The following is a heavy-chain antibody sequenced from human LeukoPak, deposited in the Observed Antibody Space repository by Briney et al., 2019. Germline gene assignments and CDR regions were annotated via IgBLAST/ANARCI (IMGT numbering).Heavy chain of an antibody. Sequence: PGGSLRLSCAASGFTFSSYSMNWVRQAPGKGLEWVSSISSSSSYIYYADSVKGRFTISRDNSKNTLYLQMNSLRAEDTAVYYCAKASGSYCSSCYFDYWGQGTLVTVSS. J-gene: IGHJ4*02. CDR2: ISSSSSYI. V-gene: IGHV3-21*01. D-gene: IGHD1-26*01. CDR1: GFTFSSYS. CDR3: AKASGSYCSSCYFDY.